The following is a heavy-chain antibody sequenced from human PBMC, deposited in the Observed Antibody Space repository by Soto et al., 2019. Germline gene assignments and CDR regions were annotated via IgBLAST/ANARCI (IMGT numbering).Heavy chain of an antibody. CDR3: ARGMTTGTTLDY. Sequence: QLQLQESGSGLVKPSQTLSLTCAVSGGSISSGGYSWSWIRQPPGKGLEWVGYIYNSGSTYYKPSLKSRVTISVDRSKNQFSLKLSSVNAAATAVYYCARGMTTGTTLDYWGQGTLVTVSS. V-gene: IGHV4-30-2*01. J-gene: IGHJ4*02. CDR2: IYNSGST. D-gene: IGHD4-4*01. CDR1: GGSISSGGYS.